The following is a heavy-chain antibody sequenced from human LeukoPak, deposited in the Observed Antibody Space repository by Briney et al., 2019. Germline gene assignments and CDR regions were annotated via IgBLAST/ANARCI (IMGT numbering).Heavy chain of an antibody. J-gene: IGHJ4*02. CDR3: ARDSALAQAVMFDY. CDR2: IDHSGRT. D-gene: IGHD6-19*01. V-gene: IGHV4-38-2*02. Sequence: SETLSLACTVSGYSISSGYYWGWIRQPPGKGLEWTGSIDHSGRTYYNPSPKSRIPISVDTSKNQFSLKLSSVTAADTAVYYCARDSALAQAVMFDYWGQGTLVTVSS. CDR1: GYSISSGYY.